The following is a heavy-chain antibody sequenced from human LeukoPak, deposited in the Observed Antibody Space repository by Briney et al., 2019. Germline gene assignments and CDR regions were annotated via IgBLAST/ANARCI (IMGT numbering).Heavy chain of an antibody. J-gene: IGHJ4*02. V-gene: IGHV3-9*03. CDR1: GFTFDDYA. D-gene: IGHD4-17*01. CDR2: ISWNSGSI. Sequence: GRSLRLSCAVSGFTFDDYAMHWVRQAPGKGLEWVSGISWNSGSIGYADSVKGRFAISRDNAKNSLYLQMNSLRAEDMALYYCAKAGHGDYIDYWGQGTLVTVSS. CDR3: AKAGHGDYIDY.